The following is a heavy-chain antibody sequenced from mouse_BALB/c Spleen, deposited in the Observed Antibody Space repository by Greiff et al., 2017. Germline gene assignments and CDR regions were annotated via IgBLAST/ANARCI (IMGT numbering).Heavy chain of an antibody. J-gene: IGHJ1*01. CDR3: ARDEYGNHWYFDV. CDR2: IRNKANGYTT. V-gene: IGHV7-3*02. D-gene: IGHD2-10*02. CDR1: GFTFTDYY. Sequence: DVKLVESGGGLVQPGGSLRLSCATSGFTFTDYYMSWVRQPPGKALEWLGFIRNKANGYTTEYSASVKGRFTISRDNSQSILYLQMNTLRAEDSATYYCARDEYGNHWYFDVWGAGTTVTVSS.